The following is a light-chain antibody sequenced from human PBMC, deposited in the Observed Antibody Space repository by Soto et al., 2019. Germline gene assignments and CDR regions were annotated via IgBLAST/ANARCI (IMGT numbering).Light chain of an antibody. CDR3: QQYNNWPPWT. J-gene: IGKJ1*01. V-gene: IGKV1-5*03. Sequence: DIQMTQSPSTLSASVGDRVTITCRASQSISVWLAWYQQKAGKAPNLLIYKASRLESGVPSRFSGSGSETEFTLTISSLQSEDFAVYYCQQYNNWPPWTFGQGTKVDNK. CDR2: KAS. CDR1: QSISVW.